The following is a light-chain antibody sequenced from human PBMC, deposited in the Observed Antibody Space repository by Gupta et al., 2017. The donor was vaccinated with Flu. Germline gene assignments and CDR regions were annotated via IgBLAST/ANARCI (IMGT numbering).Light chain of an antibody. CDR1: SGHNTNI. CDR2: LESSGTY. CDR3: ETWGSATYG. V-gene: IGLV4-60*03. J-gene: IGLJ1*01. Sequence: QPVLTQSSSASASLGSSVRLTCTLRSGHNTNIIAWHQQQPGKAPRFLMKLESSGTYRRGSGVPDRFSGSSSGADRYLNISNLQSEDEADYYCETWGSATYGFGTGTKVTVI.